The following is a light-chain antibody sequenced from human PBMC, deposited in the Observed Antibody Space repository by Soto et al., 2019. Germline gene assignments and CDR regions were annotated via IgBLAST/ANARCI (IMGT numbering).Light chain of an antibody. CDR1: QAIGND. Sequence: DIQMTQSPSSLSASVGDRVTITCRASQAIGNDLGWYQQRPGKAPNRLIYAASRLQSGVSSRFSGSGSGTEFTLTISSLQPEDFATYYCLQHNSYPRAFGAGTRVEIK. J-gene: IGKJ4*01. CDR2: AAS. CDR3: LQHNSYPRA. V-gene: IGKV1-17*01.